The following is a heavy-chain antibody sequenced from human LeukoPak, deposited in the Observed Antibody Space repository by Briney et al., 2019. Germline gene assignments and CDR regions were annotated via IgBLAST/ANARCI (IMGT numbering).Heavy chain of an antibody. J-gene: IGHJ4*02. V-gene: IGHV3-23*01. CDR3: AKPYSSSWALDY. Sequence: GGSLRLSCAASGFTFSSYAMGWVRQAPGKGLEWVSAISGSGGSTYYADSVKGRFTISRDNSKNTLYLQMNSLRAEDTAVYYCAKPYSSSWALDYWGQGTLVTVSS. CDR2: ISGSGGST. D-gene: IGHD6-13*01. CDR1: GFTFSSYA.